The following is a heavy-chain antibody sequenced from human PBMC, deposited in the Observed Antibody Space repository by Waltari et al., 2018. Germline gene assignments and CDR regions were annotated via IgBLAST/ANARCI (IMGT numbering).Heavy chain of an antibody. D-gene: IGHD4-17*01. CDR3: ARADYGDYVGVDYFDY. CDR2: IYHSGST. Sequence: QVQLQESGPGLVKPSETLSLPCAVSGYSISSGYYWGWIRPPPGKGLEWIGSIYHSGSTYYNPSLKSRVTISVDTSKNQFSLKLSSVTAADTAVYYCARADYGDYVGVDYFDYWGQGTLVTVSS. J-gene: IGHJ4*02. CDR1: GYSISSGYY. V-gene: IGHV4-38-2*01.